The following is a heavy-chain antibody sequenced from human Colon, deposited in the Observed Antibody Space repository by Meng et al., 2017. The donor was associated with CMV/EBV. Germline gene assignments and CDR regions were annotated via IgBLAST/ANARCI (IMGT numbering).Heavy chain of an antibody. CDR1: GYTFTGYY. V-gene: IGHV1-2*02. CDR2: INPNSGGT. CDR3: ATVSSGYYLYFQH. Sequence: QGERVRSGAEVKKPGASGKVSCKASGYTFTGYYMHWVRQAPGQGLEWMGWINPNSGGTNYAQKFQGRVTMTRDTSISTAYMELSRLRSDDTAVYYCATVSSGYYLYFQHWGQGTLVTVSS. D-gene: IGHD3-22*01. J-gene: IGHJ1*01.